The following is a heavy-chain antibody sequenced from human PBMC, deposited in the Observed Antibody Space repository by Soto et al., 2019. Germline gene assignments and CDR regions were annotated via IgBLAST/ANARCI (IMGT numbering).Heavy chain of an antibody. CDR2: IYYSGST. Sequence: QVQLQESGPGLVKPSQTLSLTCTVSGGSISSGGYYWSWIRQHPGKGLEWIGYIYYSGSTYYNPSLKSRVTISVDASKNQFCLRLSSVTAADTAVYYCAGYYDSSGYYDRGGYFDYWGQGTLVTVSS. V-gene: IGHV4-31*03. D-gene: IGHD3-22*01. CDR3: AGYYDSSGYYDRGGYFDY. CDR1: GGSISSGGYY. J-gene: IGHJ4*02.